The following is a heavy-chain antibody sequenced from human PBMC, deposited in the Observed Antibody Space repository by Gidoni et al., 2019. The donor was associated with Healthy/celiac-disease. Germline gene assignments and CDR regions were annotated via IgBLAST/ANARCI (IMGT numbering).Heavy chain of an antibody. CDR1: GFTFSSYA. D-gene: IGHD4-17*01. CDR2: ISGSGGST. V-gene: IGHV3-23*01. J-gene: IGHJ4*02. Sequence: EVQLLESGGGLVQPGGSLRLSCAASGFTFSSYAMSWVRQAPGRGLEWVSAISGSGGSTYYADSVKGRFTISRDNSKNTLYLQMNSLRAEDTAVYYCAKDLLYGDYYFDYWGQGTLVTVSS. CDR3: AKDLLYGDYYFDY.